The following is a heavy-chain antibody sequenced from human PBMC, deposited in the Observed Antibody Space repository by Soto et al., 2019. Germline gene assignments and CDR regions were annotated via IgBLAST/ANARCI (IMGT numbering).Heavy chain of an antibody. D-gene: IGHD2-2*02. CDR2: ISGSGGST. Sequence: EVQLLESGGGLVQPGGSLRLSCVASGFTFRSYDMTWVRQAPGKGLEWGSAISGSGGSTYYADSVKGRFTISRDNSKNTLYLQMNNLRAEDTAVYYCEKYRGSGSTSWYTGWFDPWGQGTLVTVSS. CDR1: GFTFRSYD. V-gene: IGHV3-23*01. CDR3: EKYRGSGSTSWYTGWFDP. J-gene: IGHJ5*02.